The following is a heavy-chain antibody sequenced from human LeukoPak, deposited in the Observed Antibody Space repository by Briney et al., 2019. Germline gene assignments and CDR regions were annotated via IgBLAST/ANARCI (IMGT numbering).Heavy chain of an antibody. CDR3: ARDYLNDFWSGYLDY. J-gene: IGHJ4*02. Sequence: GGSLRLSCSASGFTFSSYSMNWVRQAPGKGLKWVSSISSSSSYIYYADSVKGRFTISRDNAKNSLYLQMNSLRAEDTAVYYCARDYLNDFWSGYLDYWGQGTLVTVSS. CDR1: GFTFSSYS. CDR2: ISSSSSYI. V-gene: IGHV3-21*01. D-gene: IGHD3-3*01.